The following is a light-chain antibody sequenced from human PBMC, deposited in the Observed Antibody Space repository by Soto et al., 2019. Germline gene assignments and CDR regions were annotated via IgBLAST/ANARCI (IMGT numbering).Light chain of an antibody. V-gene: IGLV2-14*03. J-gene: IGLJ3*02. CDR2: DVS. Sequence: QSALTQPASVSGSPGQSITISCTGSSSDVGGYNSVSWYQQYPGKAPKLMIYDVSNRPSGVSNRCSGSKSGNTASLTISVLQAEDEADYYCSSYTATNTLMFGGGTKLTVL. CDR1: SSDVGGYNS. CDR3: SSYTATNTLM.